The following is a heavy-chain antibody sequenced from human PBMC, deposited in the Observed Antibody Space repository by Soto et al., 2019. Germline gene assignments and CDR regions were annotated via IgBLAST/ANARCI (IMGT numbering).Heavy chain of an antibody. D-gene: IGHD3-10*01. Sequence: EVQLVESGGGLVQPGESLKLSCTASGFTFSGSAMHWVRQASGKGLEWVGRIRTKANTYATAYAASVKGRFTISRDDSKNTAYLQMNSLKTEDTAVYYCTGHVGDYWTGYFDPWGQGTLVTVSS. V-gene: IGHV3-73*01. CDR1: GFTFSGSA. J-gene: IGHJ5*02. CDR3: TGHVGDYWTGYFDP. CDR2: IRTKANTYAT.